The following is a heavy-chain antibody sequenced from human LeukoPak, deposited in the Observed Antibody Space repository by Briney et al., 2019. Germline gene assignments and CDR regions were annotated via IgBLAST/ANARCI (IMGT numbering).Heavy chain of an antibody. Sequence: ASVKVSCKASGYIFTSYGISWVRQAPGQGLEWMGWISAHNGNTNYAQKLQGRVTMTTDTSTSTAYMELRSLRSDDTAVYYCARGTYNWNDLAPVDYWGQGTLVTVSS. V-gene: IGHV1-18*01. CDR1: GYIFTSYG. CDR3: ARGTYNWNDLAPVDY. J-gene: IGHJ4*02. D-gene: IGHD1-1*01. CDR2: ISAHNGNT.